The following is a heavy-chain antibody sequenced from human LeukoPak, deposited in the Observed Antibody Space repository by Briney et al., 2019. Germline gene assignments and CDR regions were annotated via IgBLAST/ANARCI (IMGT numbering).Heavy chain of an antibody. Sequence: PSETLSLTCTVSGGSISSYYWSWIRQPPGKGLEWIGYIYYSGSTNYNPSLKSRVTISVDTSKNQFSLKLSSVTAADTAVYYCARHVSVTKPKGGAFDIWGQGTMVTVSS. D-gene: IGHD4-17*01. J-gene: IGHJ3*02. V-gene: IGHV4-59*08. CDR3: ARHVSVTKPKGGAFDI. CDR2: IYYSGST. CDR1: GGSISSYY.